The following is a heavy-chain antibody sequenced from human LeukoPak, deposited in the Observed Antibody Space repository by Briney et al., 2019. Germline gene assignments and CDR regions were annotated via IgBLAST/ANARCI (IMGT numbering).Heavy chain of an antibody. Sequence: PGRSLRLSCAASGFTFSSYAMHWVRQAPGKGLEWVAVISYDGSNKYYADSVKGRFTISRDNSKNTLYLQMNSLRAEDTAVYYCARGMGDYYYYMDVWGKGTTVTVAS. D-gene: IGHD2-8*01. CDR2: ISYDGSNK. J-gene: IGHJ6*03. V-gene: IGHV3-30-3*01. CDR3: ARGMGDYYYYMDV. CDR1: GFTFSSYA.